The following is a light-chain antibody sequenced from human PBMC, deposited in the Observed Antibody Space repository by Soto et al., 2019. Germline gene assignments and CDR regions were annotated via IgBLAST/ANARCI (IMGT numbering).Light chain of an antibody. Sequence: QSVLTQPPSVSGAPGQRVTISCTGSRSNIGAGYDVHWYQQLPGTAPKLLIYGNSNRPSGVPDRFSGSKSGTSASLAITGLQAEDEADYYCQSYDNSLSGWVFCGGTKLTVL. V-gene: IGLV1-40*01. CDR2: GNS. CDR1: RSNIGAGYD. J-gene: IGLJ3*02. CDR3: QSYDNSLSGWV.